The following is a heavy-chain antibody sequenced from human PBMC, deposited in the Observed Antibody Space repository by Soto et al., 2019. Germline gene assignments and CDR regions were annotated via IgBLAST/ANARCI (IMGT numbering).Heavy chain of an antibody. CDR2: ISSSSSYI. Sequence: GGSLRLSCAASGFTFRSYRMNWVRQAPGKGLEWVSSISSSSSYIYYADSVKGRFTISRDNAKNSLYLQMNSLRAEDTAVYYCARDRELGYSYGFSYYYGMDVWGQGTTVTVSS. D-gene: IGHD5-18*01. CDR3: ARDRELGYSYGFSYYYGMDV. CDR1: GFTFRSYR. V-gene: IGHV3-21*01. J-gene: IGHJ6*02.